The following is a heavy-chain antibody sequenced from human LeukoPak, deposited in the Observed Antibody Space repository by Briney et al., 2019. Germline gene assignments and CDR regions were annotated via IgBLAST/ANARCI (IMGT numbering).Heavy chain of an antibody. Sequence: GGSLRLSCAASGFTFSSYSMNWVRQAPGKGLEWVSSISSSSSYIYYADSVKGRFTISRDNAKNSLYLQMNSLRAEDTALYYCAKGHYGAKAFDYWGQGTLVTVSS. CDR2: ISSSSSYI. CDR3: AKGHYGAKAFDY. V-gene: IGHV3-21*04. J-gene: IGHJ4*02. CDR1: GFTFSSYS. D-gene: IGHD4-17*01.